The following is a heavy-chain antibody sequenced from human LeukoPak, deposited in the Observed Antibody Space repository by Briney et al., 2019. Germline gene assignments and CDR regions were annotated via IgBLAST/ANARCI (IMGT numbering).Heavy chain of an antibody. V-gene: IGHV3-23*01. CDR2: ISGSGGNT. J-gene: IGHJ6*03. Sequence: GGSLRLSCAASGFTFSSYEIHWVRQAPGKGLEWVSSISGSGGNTYYADSVKGRVTISRDNSKNTLYLQMNSLRAEDTSVYYCATSRYFDWATYYYYMDVWGKGTTVTISS. CDR3: ATSRYFDWATYYYYMDV. CDR1: GFTFSSYE. D-gene: IGHD3-9*01.